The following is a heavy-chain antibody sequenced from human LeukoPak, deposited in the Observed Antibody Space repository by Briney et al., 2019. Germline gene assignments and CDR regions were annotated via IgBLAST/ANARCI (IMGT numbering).Heavy chain of an antibody. J-gene: IGHJ4*02. CDR2: IYHSGST. CDR3: ARGGYCIGGTCLFDY. CDR1: GGSISSSNW. D-gene: IGHD2-15*01. V-gene: IGHV4-4*02. Sequence: SETLSLTCAVSGGSISSSNWWSWVRQPPGKGLEWIGEIYHSGSTNYNPSLKSRVTISVDKSKDQFSLKLSSVTAADTAVYYCARGGYCIGGTCLFDYWGQGTLVTVSS.